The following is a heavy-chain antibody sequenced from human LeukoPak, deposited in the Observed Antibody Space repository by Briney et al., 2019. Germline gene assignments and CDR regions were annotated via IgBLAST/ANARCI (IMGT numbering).Heavy chain of an antibody. Sequence: GGSLRLSCAASGFTFSNYWMSWVRQAPGKGLEWVANIKPDGSEKYCVDSVKGRFSISRDNVRNALYLQMNSLRAGDTALYYCARGDFWSGDFTDAFDVWGQGTMVTVSS. CDR3: ARGDFWSGDFTDAFDV. J-gene: IGHJ3*01. D-gene: IGHD3-3*01. V-gene: IGHV3-7*04. CDR2: IKPDGSEK. CDR1: GFTFSNYW.